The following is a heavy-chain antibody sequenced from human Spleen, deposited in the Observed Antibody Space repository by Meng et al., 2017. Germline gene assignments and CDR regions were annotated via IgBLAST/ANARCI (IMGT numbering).Heavy chain of an antibody. CDR3: ARAQPVIGYFDY. CDR1: GFTFSSYE. V-gene: IGHV3-48*03. Sequence: GGSLRLSCAASGFTFSSYEMNWVRQAPGKGLEWVSYISSSGSTIYYADSVKGRFTISRDNAKNSLYLQMNSLRAEDTAVYYCARAQPVIGYFDYWGQGTLVTVSS. CDR2: ISSSGSTI. J-gene: IGHJ4*02. D-gene: IGHD2-21*01.